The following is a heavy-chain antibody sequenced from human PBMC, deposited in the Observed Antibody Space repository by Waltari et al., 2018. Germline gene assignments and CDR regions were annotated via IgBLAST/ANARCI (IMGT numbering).Heavy chain of an antibody. CDR1: GFTFTTYA. J-gene: IGHJ4*02. Sequence: VQLVETGGGLVQPGGSLRLSCAASGFTFTTYALQWVRQAPGKGLEWISTISSDGDNTHYADSVKGRFTISRYDSKSTLSLQMNSLKIEDTAVYYCARDPSTVTTVDYWGQGVLVTVSS. V-gene: IGHV3-64*04. CDR2: ISSDGDNT. D-gene: IGHD4-4*01. CDR3: ARDPSTVTTVDY.